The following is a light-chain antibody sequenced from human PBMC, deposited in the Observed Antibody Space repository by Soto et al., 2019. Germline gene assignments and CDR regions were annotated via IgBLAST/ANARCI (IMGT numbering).Light chain of an antibody. CDR2: NVN. J-gene: IGLJ1*01. CDR3: SSYTSSSTL. V-gene: IGLV2-18*02. Sequence: QSALIQPPSVSGSPGQSVTISCTGTSSDVGSYDYVSWYQQHPGTVPKPMIYNVNTRPSGVPDRFSGSKSGNTASMTISGLQAEDEADYYCSSYTSSSTLFGTGTKLTVL. CDR1: SSDVGSYDY.